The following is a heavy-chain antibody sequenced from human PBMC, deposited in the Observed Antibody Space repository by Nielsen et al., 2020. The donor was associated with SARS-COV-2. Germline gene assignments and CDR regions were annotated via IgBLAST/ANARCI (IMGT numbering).Heavy chain of an antibody. Sequence: GESLKISCAASGFTVSSYGMHWVRQAPGRGLEWVAVISYDGTNEHYADSVKGRFIVSRDNPKNTMYLQMNSLRPEDTAVYYCAIIPNYYDSTDYADGPFDTWGQGTMVTVSS. V-gene: IGHV3-30*03. D-gene: IGHD3-22*01. J-gene: IGHJ3*02. CDR1: GFTVSSYG. CDR3: AIIPNYYDSTDYADGPFDT. CDR2: ISYDGTNE.